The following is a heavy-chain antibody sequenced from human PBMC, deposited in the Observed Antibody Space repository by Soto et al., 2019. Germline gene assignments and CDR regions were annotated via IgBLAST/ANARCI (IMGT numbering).Heavy chain of an antibody. CDR1: GGSISSGGYY. CDR2: IYYSGST. Sequence: SETLSLTCTVSGGSISSGGYYWSWIRQHPGKGLEWIGYIYYSGSTYYNPSLKSRVTISVDTSKNQFSLKLSSVTAADTAAYYCARLTSDRITGTPQPIDYWGQGTLVTAPQ. CDR3: ARLTSDRITGTPQPIDY. J-gene: IGHJ4*02. V-gene: IGHV4-31*03. D-gene: IGHD1-20*01.